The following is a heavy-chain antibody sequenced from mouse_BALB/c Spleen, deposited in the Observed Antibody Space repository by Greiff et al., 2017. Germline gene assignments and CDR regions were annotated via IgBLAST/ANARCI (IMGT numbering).Heavy chain of an antibody. CDR2: ISYSGST. Sequence: EVKLMESGPGLVKPSQSLSLTCTVTGYSITSDYAWNWIRQFPGNKLEWMGYISYSGSTSYNPSLKSRISITRDTSKNQFFLQLNSVTTEDTATYYCARRNYGSSLAWFAYWGQGTLVTVSA. CDR1: GYSITSDYA. J-gene: IGHJ3*01. D-gene: IGHD1-1*01. CDR3: ARRNYGSSLAWFAY. V-gene: IGHV3-2*02.